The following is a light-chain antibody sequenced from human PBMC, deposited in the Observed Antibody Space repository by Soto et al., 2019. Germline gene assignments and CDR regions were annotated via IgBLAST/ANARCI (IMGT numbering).Light chain of an antibody. V-gene: IGKV3-11*01. Sequence: EIVLTQSPATLSLSPGERATLSCRASQSVSSYLAWYQQKPGQAPRLLIYDASNSATGIPARFSGSGSGTDFTLTISSLAPEDFAVYYCQQRSNWRTFGQGTKVDIK. CDR2: DAS. CDR1: QSVSSY. J-gene: IGKJ1*01. CDR3: QQRSNWRT.